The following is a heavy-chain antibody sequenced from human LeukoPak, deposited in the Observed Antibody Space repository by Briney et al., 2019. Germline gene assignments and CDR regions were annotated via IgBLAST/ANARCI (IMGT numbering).Heavy chain of an antibody. CDR1: GFTFDDYA. D-gene: IGHD4-4*01. V-gene: IGHV3-9*01. CDR3: AKDKRWLQLRGDTFDI. CDR2: ISWNSGSI. Sequence: GRSLRLSCAASGFTFDDYAMHWVRQAPGKGLEGVSGISWNSGSIGYADSVKGRFTISRDNAKNSLYLQMNSLRAEDTALYYCAKDKRWLQLRGDTFDIWGQGTMVTVSS. J-gene: IGHJ3*02.